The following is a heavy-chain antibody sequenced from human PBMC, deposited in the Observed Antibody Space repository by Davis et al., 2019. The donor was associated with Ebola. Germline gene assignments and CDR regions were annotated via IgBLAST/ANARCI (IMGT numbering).Heavy chain of an antibody. J-gene: IGHJ4*02. D-gene: IGHD1/OR15-1a*01. CDR2: IFYTGTT. V-gene: IGHV4-34*12. Sequence: MPSETLSLTCVVYGGSFSGYYWTWVRQPPGKGLEWIGSIFYTGTTYFNPSLGSRVAVSVDTPRNQFSLRLNSVTAADTAVYFCAIQILGTTRVFDYWGRGTLVTVSS. CDR1: GGSFSGYY. CDR3: AIQILGTTRVFDY.